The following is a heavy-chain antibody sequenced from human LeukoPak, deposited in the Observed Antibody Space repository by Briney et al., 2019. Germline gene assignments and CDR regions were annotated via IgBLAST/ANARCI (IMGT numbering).Heavy chain of an antibody. J-gene: IGHJ5*02. D-gene: IGHD1-14*01. CDR3: ARGWYKQLLFDP. CDR1: GYTFTSYG. CDR2: ISAYNGNK. Sequence: SVKVSCKASGYTFTSYGISGVGQAPGQGLEGMGWISAYNGNKKYAQKLQGRVTMTTDTSTSTAYMELRSLRSDDTAVYYCARGWYKQLLFDPLVQGTLVTVSS. V-gene: IGHV1-18*01.